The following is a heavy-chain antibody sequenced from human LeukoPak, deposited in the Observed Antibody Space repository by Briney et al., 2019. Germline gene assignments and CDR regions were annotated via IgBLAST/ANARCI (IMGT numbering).Heavy chain of an antibody. D-gene: IGHD3-10*01. J-gene: IGHJ4*02. V-gene: IGHV1-2*02. CDR3: GSWDYGSGSYSPYY. Sequence: ASVKVSCKASGYTFTGYYIHWVRQAPGQGLERMGWINPNSGGTKFAQKFQGRVTMTRDTSISTAYMELSSLGSDDTAVYYCGSWDYGSGSYSPYYWGQGTLVTVSS. CDR1: GYTFTGYY. CDR2: INPNSGGT.